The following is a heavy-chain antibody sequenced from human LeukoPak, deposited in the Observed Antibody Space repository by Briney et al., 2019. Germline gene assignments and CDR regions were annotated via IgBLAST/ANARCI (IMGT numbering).Heavy chain of an antibody. CDR3: ARLTPSYSSSNPWFDS. Sequence: PSETLSLTCTVSGYSISSGYYWGWIRQPPGKGLEWIGSIFHSGSTYYNPSLKSRVTISVDTSKNHFSLRLNSVTAADTAVYYCARLTPSYSSSNPWFDSWGQGTLVTVSS. CDR1: GYSISSGYY. CDR2: IFHSGST. J-gene: IGHJ5*01. D-gene: IGHD6-6*01. V-gene: IGHV4-38-2*02.